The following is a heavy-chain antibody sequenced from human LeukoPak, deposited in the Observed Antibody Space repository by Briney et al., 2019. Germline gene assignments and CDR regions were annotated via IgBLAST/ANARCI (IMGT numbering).Heavy chain of an antibody. Sequence: GASVKVSCKASGYTFTSYDINWVRQATGQGLEWMGWMNPNSGNTGYAQKFQGRVTMTRNTSISTAYMELSSLRSEDTAVYYCARGRVRSSNNGIGYWGQGTLVTVSS. CDR3: ARGRVRSSNNGIGY. V-gene: IGHV1-8*01. CDR2: MNPNSGNT. J-gene: IGHJ4*02. D-gene: IGHD2-8*01. CDR1: GYTFTSYD.